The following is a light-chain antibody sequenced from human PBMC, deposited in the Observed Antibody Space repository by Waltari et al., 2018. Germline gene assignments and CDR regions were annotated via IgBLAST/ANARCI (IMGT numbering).Light chain of an antibody. J-gene: IGLJ1*01. CDR1: SSDVGRYEY. V-gene: IGLV2-14*03. CDR3: ASYTTRSTYL. CDR2: DVS. Sequence: QSALTQPASVSGSPGQSITISCTGTSSDVGRYEYVSWYQQYSGKAPKLIIYDVSKRPSGVSDHFSGSKSGYTASLTISGLQADDEADYYCASYTTRSTYLFGTGTTVIVL.